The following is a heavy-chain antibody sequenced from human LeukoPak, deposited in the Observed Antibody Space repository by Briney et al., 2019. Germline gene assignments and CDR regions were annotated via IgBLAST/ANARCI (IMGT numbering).Heavy chain of an antibody. CDR2: ISAYNGNT. D-gene: IGHD5-12*01. Sequence: ASVKVSCKASGYTFTSYGISWVRQAPGQGLEWMGWISAYNGNTNYAQKLQGRVTMTTDTSTSTAYMELRSLRSDDTAVYYCARDLFRGYSGYDYISLGVYWGQGTLVTVSS. CDR1: GYTFTSYG. CDR3: ARDLFRGYSGYDYISLGVY. J-gene: IGHJ4*02. V-gene: IGHV1-18*01.